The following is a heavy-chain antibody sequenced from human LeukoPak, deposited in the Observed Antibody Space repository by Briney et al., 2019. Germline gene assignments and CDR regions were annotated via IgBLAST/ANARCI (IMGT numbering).Heavy chain of an antibody. V-gene: IGHV3-30*03. D-gene: IGHD1-26*01. CDR3: ARVKWELFDAFDI. CDR2: ISYDGSNK. CDR1: GFTFSSYG. J-gene: IGHJ3*02. Sequence: PGGTLRLSCAASGFTFSSYGMSWVRQAPGKGLEWVAGISYDGSNKYYVDSVKGRFTISRDNSKNTVYLQMNSLRAEDTAVYYCARVKWELFDAFDIWGQGTMVTVSS.